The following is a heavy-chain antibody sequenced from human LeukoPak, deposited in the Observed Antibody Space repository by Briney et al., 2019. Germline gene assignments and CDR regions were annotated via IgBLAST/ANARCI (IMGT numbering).Heavy chain of an antibody. CDR3: ATGDYGDYAFDY. Sequence: GASVKVSRKVSGYTLTDLSMHWVRQAPGKGLEWMGGFDPEDGETIYAQKFQGRVTMTEDTSTDTAYMELSSLRSEDTAVYYCATGDYGDYAFDYWGQGTLVTVSS. D-gene: IGHD4-17*01. J-gene: IGHJ4*02. V-gene: IGHV1-24*01. CDR1: GYTLTDLS. CDR2: FDPEDGET.